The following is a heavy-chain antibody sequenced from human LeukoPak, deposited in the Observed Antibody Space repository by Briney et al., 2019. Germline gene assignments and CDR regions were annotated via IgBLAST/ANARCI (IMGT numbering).Heavy chain of an antibody. CDR2: MYHGGNT. J-gene: IGHJ4*02. Sequence: PSETLSLTCTVSGYSISGGYYWGWIRQPPGKGLEWIGSMYHGGNTYYNPSLKSRVTISVDTSKNQFALKLTSVTAADTAVYYCARDRWQQLSLGYWGQGTLVTVSS. V-gene: IGHV4-38-2*02. D-gene: IGHD6-13*01. CDR1: GYSISGGYY. CDR3: ARDRWQQLSLGY.